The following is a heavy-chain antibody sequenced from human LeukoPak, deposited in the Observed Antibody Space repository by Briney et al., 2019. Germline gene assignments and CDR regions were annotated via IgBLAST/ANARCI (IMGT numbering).Heavy chain of an antibody. D-gene: IGHD1-14*01. CDR2: IYYTGVT. CDR3: ARHPTTPDY. J-gene: IGHJ4*02. Sequence: SETLSLTCAVSGGSISSSSYHWGWIRQAPGKGLEWIGTIYYTGVTYYSPSLSSRVTISLDTSRNQFSLKLTSVTAADTAVYFCARHPTTPDYWGQGT. CDR1: GGSISSSSYH. V-gene: IGHV4-39*01.